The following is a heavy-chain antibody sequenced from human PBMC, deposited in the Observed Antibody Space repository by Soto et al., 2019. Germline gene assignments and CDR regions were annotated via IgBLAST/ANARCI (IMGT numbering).Heavy chain of an antibody. J-gene: IGHJ6*03. V-gene: IGHV4-31*03. CDR1: GGSISSGDYH. CDR3: AREVIVVVPAARYMDV. D-gene: IGHD2-2*01. CDR2: IDYSGTT. Sequence: QVQLQESGPGMVKPSQTLSLTCTVSGGSISSGDYHWSWIRQHPGKGLEWIGYIDYSGTTYYNPSLKSRVTISVDTSKNQFSLKLSSVTAADTAVYYCAREVIVVVPAARYMDVWGKGTTVTVSS.